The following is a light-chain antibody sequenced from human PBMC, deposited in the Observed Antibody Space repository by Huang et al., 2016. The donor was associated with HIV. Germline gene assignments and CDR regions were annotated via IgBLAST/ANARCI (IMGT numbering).Light chain of an antibody. CDR1: QSVLYSSNNKNY. J-gene: IGKJ4*01. V-gene: IGKV4-1*01. CDR3: QQYYSTLT. Sequence: DIVMTQSPDSLAVSLGERATINCKSRQSVLYSSNNKNYLAWYQEKAGPPTKLLIYWAATRESGVPDRFSGSGSGTDFTLTISSLQAEDVAVYYCQQYYSTLTFGGGTKVEIK. CDR2: WAA.